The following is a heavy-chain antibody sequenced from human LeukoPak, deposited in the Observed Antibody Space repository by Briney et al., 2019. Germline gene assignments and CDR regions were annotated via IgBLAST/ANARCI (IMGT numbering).Heavy chain of an antibody. V-gene: IGHV1-2*02. J-gene: IGHJ4*02. CDR1: GYTFTGYY. CDR3: ARDRDYYDSSGYLDY. CDR2: INPNSGGT. D-gene: IGHD3-22*01. Sequence: SVKVSCKASGYTFTGYYMHWVRQAPGQGLEWMGWINPNSGGTNYAQKFQGRVTMTRDTSISTAYMELSRLRSDDTAVYYCARDRDYYDSSGYLDYWGQGTLVTVSS.